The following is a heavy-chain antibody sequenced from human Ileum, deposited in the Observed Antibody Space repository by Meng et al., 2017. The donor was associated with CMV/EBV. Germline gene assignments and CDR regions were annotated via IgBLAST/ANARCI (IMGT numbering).Heavy chain of an antibody. CDR1: GFIFSDYY. CDR3: ASEGYDSSGYYQDY. J-gene: IGHJ4*02. CDR2: ISSSGSTI. Sequence: GESPKTSCAASGFIFSDYYMSWIRQAPGKGLEWVSYISSSGSTIYYADSVKGRFTISRDNAKNSLYLQMNSLRAEDTAVYYCASEGYDSSGYYQDYWGQGTLVTVSS. D-gene: IGHD3-22*01. V-gene: IGHV3-11*04.